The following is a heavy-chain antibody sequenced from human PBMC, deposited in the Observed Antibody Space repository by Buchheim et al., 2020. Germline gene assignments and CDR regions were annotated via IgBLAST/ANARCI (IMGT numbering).Heavy chain of an antibody. CDR1: GFTFSSYG. D-gene: IGHD6-6*01. CDR2: ISYDGSNK. J-gene: IGHJ4*02. CDR3: ANSAYRSSSALGY. V-gene: IGHV3-30*18. Sequence: QVQLVESGGGVVQPGRSLRLSSAASGFTFSSYGMHWVRQAPGKGLEWVAVISYDGSNKYYADSVKGRFTISRDNSKNTLYLQMNSLRAEDTAVYYCANSAYRSSSALGYWGQGTL.